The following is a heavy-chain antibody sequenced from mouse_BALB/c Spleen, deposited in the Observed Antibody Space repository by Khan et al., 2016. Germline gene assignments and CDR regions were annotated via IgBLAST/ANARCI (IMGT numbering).Heavy chain of an antibody. Sequence: QVQLQQSGPELVKPGASVKMSCKASGYTFTDYVISWVKQRTGQGLEWIGEIYPGSGNTYYNEKFKGKATLTADKSSNTAYMQLSSLTSEDSAVYFCARALDYWGQGTTLTVSS. CDR2: IYPGSGNT. CDR3: ARALDY. CDR1: GYTFTDYV. V-gene: IGHV1-81*01. J-gene: IGHJ2*01.